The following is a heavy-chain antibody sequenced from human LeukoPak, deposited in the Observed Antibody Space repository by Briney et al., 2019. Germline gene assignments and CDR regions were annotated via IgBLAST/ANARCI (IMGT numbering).Heavy chain of an antibody. CDR3: ARNFRMATGGY. V-gene: IGHV4-39*07. CDR1: GGSISSSSYY. D-gene: IGHD5-24*01. J-gene: IGHJ4*02. Sequence: PSETLSLTCTVSGGSISSSSYYWGWIRQPPGKGLEWIGSIYYSGSTYYNPSLKSRVTISVDTSKNQFSLKLSSVTAADTAVYYCARNFRMATGGYWGQGTLVTVSS. CDR2: IYYSGST.